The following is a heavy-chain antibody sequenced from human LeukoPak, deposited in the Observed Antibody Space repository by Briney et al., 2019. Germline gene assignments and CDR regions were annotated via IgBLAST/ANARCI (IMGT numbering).Heavy chain of an antibody. CDR3: ARDPSFYGSGRYGSSFDY. Sequence: KSGGSLRLSCAASGFTVSDYYMSWLRQAPGKGLEWVSYISSSGSTIYYADSVKGRFTISRDTAKNSLSLQMNSLRAEDTAVYYCARDPSFYGSGRYGSSFDYWGQGTLVTVSS. D-gene: IGHD3-10*01. CDR2: ISSSGSTI. J-gene: IGHJ4*02. CDR1: GFTVSDYY. V-gene: IGHV3-11*04.